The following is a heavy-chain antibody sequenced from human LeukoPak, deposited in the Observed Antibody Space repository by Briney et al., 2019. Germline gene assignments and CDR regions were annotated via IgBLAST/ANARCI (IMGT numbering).Heavy chain of an antibody. CDR1: GGSIGSYY. D-gene: IGHD6-19*01. CDR3: ARDGVAGGFDY. J-gene: IGHJ4*02. Sequence: SETLSLTCTVSGGSIGSYYWSWIRQPPGKGLEWIGYIHYSGSNNHNASLKSRVTISVDTSKNQFSLKLSSVTAADTAVYYCARDGVAGGFDYWGQGTLVTVSS. CDR2: IHYSGSN. V-gene: IGHV4-59*01.